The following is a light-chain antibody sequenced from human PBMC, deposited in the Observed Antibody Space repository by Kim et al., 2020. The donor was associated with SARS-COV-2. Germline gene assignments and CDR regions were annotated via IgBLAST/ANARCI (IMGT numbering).Light chain of an antibody. Sequence: GQSVAISCNGTSSDVGGYNYVSWYQQYPGKAPKLIIYELNKRPSGVPDRFSGSKSGNTASLTVSGLQAEDEADYYCSSYAGSNNVLFGGGTQLTVL. V-gene: IGLV2-8*01. J-gene: IGLJ2*01. CDR3: SSYAGSNNVL. CDR1: SSDVGGYNY. CDR2: ELN.